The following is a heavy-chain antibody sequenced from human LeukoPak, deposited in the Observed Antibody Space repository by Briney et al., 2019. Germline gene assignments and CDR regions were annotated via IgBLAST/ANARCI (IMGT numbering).Heavy chain of an antibody. CDR3: ARDKNYYGSGSPSLDAFDI. CDR2: IWYDGSNL. D-gene: IGHD3-10*01. CDR1: GFPFSSFG. Sequence: GGSLRLSCAASGFPFSSFGMHGVRQAPGKGLEWVALIWYDGSNLYYADSVKGRFTISKDSSKNTLYLHMNSLSAEDTAVYYCARDKNYYGSGSPSLDAFDIWGQGTMVTVSS. V-gene: IGHV3-33*01. J-gene: IGHJ3*02.